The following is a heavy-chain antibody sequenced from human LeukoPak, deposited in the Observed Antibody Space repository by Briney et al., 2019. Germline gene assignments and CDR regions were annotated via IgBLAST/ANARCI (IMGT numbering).Heavy chain of an antibody. CDR1: GYTFTSYG. CDR3: ARVGYNWNDGLSPGPHYYYYGMDL. CDR2: ISAYNGNT. V-gene: IGHV1-18*01. D-gene: IGHD1-20*01. J-gene: IGHJ6*02. Sequence: GASVKVSCKASGYTFTSYGISWVRQAPGQGLEWMGWISAYNGNTNYAQKLQGRVTMTTDTSTSTAYMELRSLRSDDTAVYYCARVGYNWNDGLSPGPHYYYYGMDLWGQGTTVTVSS.